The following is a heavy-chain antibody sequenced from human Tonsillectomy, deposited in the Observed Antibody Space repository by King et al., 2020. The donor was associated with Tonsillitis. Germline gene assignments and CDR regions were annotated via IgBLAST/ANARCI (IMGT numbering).Heavy chain of an antibody. CDR3: AGGLTMVGTENSRFDY. D-gene: IGHD4/OR15-4a*01. CDR1: GFTFSYYY. Sequence: VQLVESGGGLVKPGGSLRLSCAASGFTFSYYYMSWIRQAPGEGLEGVSYITNRNSYTNYADSMKGRFTISRDNAKNSLYLQMNRLRAEDTAVYYCAGGLTMVGTENSRFDYWGQGTLVTVSS. CDR2: ITNRNSYT. V-gene: IGHV3-11*05. J-gene: IGHJ4*02.